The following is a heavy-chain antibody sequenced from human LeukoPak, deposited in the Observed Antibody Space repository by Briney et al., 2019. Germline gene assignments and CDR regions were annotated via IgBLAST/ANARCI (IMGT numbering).Heavy chain of an antibody. CDR2: ISHDGSSK. Sequence: GGSLRLSCAASGFTFSSYGMHWVRQAPGKGLEWVAVISHDGSSKYFADSVKGRFAISRDNPKNTLDLQMHGLRAEDTAVYYCAKSIRFCSSNSCFAGYYNYGLHVWGQGTTVIVSS. CDR3: AKSIRFCSSNSCFAGYYNYGLHV. V-gene: IGHV3-30*18. D-gene: IGHD2-2*01. CDR1: GFTFSSYG. J-gene: IGHJ6*02.